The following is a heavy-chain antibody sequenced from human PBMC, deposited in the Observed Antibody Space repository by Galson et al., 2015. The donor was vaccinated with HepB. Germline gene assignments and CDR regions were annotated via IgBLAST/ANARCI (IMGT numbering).Heavy chain of an antibody. V-gene: IGHV3-23*01. D-gene: IGHD6-19*01. J-gene: IGHJ4*02. CDR2: ISGSGGST. CDR3: AKEGSSGWYTLDY. CDR1: GSTFSSYV. Sequence: RLPCGASGSTFSSYVMNWVRQAPGKGLEWVSAISGSGGSTYYADSVQGRFTISRDSSKNTLHLQMNSLRAEDTAVYYCAKEGSSGWYTLDYWGQGTLVTVSS.